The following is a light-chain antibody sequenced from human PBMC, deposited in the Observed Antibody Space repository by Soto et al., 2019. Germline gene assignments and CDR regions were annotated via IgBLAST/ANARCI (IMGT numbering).Light chain of an antibody. CDR1: QSFGSN. CDR2: DAS. V-gene: IGKV3-15*01. Sequence: DIVMTQSPATLSVSPGERATLSCEVSQSFGSNLAWFQQKPGQAPSLLIYDASTRATGIPARFSGSGSGTEFTLTISRLQSEDFATYYCQQYNNLPIYTFGQGTQLEIK. J-gene: IGKJ2*01. CDR3: QQYNNLPIYT.